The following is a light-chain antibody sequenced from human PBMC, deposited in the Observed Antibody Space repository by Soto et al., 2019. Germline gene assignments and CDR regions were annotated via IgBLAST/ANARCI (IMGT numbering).Light chain of an antibody. CDR2: DAS. Sequence: ENVLTHSLVNQSLSPGERATLSCRASQSVSSFLAWYQQKPGRAPRLLIYDASNRATGIPARFSGSGSGTDFTLTISSLEAEDFAVYYCQKRSNRPFTFGGGTKADI. CDR3: QKRSNRPFT. CDR1: QSVSSF. V-gene: IGKV3-11*01. J-gene: IGKJ4*01.